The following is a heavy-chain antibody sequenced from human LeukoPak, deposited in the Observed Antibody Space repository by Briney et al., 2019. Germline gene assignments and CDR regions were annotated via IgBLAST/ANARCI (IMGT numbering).Heavy chain of an antibody. J-gene: IGHJ5*02. CDR2: INHSGNT. V-gene: IGHV4-34*01. CDR3: ARGGGSHGDWFDP. CDR1: GGSFSDYY. D-gene: IGHD1-26*01. Sequence: SETLSLTCAVYGGSFSDYYWNWIRQPPGKGLEWIGEINHSGNTNYNPSLKGRVTISVDTSKNQFSLKLSSVTAADTAVYYCARGGGSHGDWFDPWGQGTLVTVSS.